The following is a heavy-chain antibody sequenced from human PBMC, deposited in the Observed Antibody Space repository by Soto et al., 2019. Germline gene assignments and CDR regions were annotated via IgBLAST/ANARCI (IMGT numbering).Heavy chain of an antibody. D-gene: IGHD6-6*01. CDR3: ARDLVYSSLYYFDY. CDR2: IIPIFGTA. V-gene: IGHV1-69*13. CDR1: GGTFSSYA. Sequence: SVKVSCKASGGTFSSYAISWVRQAPGQGLEWMGGIIPIFGTANYAQKFQGRVTITADESTSTAYMELSSLRSEDTAVYYCARDLVYSSLYYFDYWGQGTLVTVSS. J-gene: IGHJ4*02.